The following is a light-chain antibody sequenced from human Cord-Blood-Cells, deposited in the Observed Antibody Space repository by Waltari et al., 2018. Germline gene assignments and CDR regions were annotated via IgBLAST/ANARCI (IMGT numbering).Light chain of an antibody. V-gene: IGKV6-21*01. J-gene: IGKJ1*01. CDR1: QSIGSS. Sequence: DIVLTQSRDFQSVTQKEKVTITCRASQSIGSSLHWYQQKPDQAPKLLIQYTSQSFSGVPSRLSGSGSGTDFTLTINSLEAEDSATYYCHQSSSLQTFGQGTKVEIK. CDR3: HQSSSLQT. CDR2: YTS.